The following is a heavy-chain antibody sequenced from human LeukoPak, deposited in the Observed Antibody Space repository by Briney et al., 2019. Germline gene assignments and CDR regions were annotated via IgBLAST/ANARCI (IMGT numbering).Heavy chain of an antibody. D-gene: IGHD6-19*01. CDR1: GFTFSIYA. V-gene: IGHV3-23*01. CDR2: ISGSGGTA. J-gene: IGHJ4*02. CDR3: ARDGSAVAGRGIDY. Sequence: GGSLRLSCAASGFTFSIYAMSWVRQAPGKGLEWVSAISGSGGTAYYADSVKGRFTISRDNSKNTLYLQMNSLRAEDTAVYYCARDGSAVAGRGIDYWGQGTLVTVSS.